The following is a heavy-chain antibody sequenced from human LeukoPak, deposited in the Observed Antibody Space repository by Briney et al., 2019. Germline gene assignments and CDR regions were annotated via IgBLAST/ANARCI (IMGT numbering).Heavy chain of an antibody. CDR1: GYTFTSYD. J-gene: IGHJ6*03. CDR3: ARGGRKKQLVRPQDYYYYMDV. D-gene: IGHD6-13*01. CDR2: MNPNSGNT. Sequence: GASVKVSCKASGYTFTSYDINWVRQATGQGLEWMGWMNPNSGNTGYAQKFQGRVTITRNTSISTAYMELSSLRSEDTAVYYCARGGRKKQLVRPQDYYYYMDVWGKGTTVTVSS. V-gene: IGHV1-8*03.